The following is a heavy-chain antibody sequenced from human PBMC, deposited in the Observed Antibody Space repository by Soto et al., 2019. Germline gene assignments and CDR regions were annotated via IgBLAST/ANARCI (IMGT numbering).Heavy chain of an antibody. V-gene: IGHV3-21*06. Sequence: GSLLLPCTASGFTFTRYSMNWVRQAPGKGLEWVSSISSTTNYIYYGDSMKGRFTISRDNAKNSLYLEMNSLRAEDTAVYYCARESEDLTSNFDYWGQGTLVTVSS. CDR3: ARESEDLTSNFDY. CDR2: ISSTTNYI. J-gene: IGHJ4*02. D-gene: IGHD7-27*01. CDR1: GFTFTRYS.